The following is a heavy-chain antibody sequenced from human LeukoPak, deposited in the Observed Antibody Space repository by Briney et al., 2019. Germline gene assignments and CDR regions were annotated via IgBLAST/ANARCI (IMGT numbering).Heavy chain of an antibody. CDR3: ARETAAAGVGYYYYMDV. D-gene: IGHD6-13*01. CDR1: GYTFTSYY. J-gene: IGHJ6*03. V-gene: IGHV1-2*02. Sequence: GASVKVSCKASGYTFTSYYMHWVRQAPGQGLEWMGWINPNSGGTNYAQKFQGRVTMTRDTSISTAYMELSRLRSDDTAVYYCARETAAAGVGYYYYMDVWGKGTTVTVSS. CDR2: INPNSGGT.